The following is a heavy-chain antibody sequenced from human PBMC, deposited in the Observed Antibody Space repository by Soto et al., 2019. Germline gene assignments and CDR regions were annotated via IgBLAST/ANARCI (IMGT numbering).Heavy chain of an antibody. CDR2: IIPIFGTA. J-gene: IGHJ4*02. D-gene: IGHD3-3*01. V-gene: IGHV1-69*01. CDR1: GGTFSSYA. CDR3: AMSFTIFGVAPFDY. Sequence: QVQLVQSGAEVKKPGSSVKFSCKASGGTFSSYAISWGRQAPGQGLEWMGGIIPIFGTANYAQKFQGRVTITADESTSTAYMELSSLRSEDTAVYYCAMSFTIFGVAPFDYWGQGTLVTVSS.